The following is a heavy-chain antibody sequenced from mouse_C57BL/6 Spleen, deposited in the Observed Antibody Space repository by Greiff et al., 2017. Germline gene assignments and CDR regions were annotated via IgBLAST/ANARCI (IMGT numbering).Heavy chain of an antibody. CDR1: GYTFTDYE. V-gene: IGHV1-15*01. Sequence: VQLKQSGAELVRPGASVTLSCKASGYTFTDYEMHWVKQTPVHGLEWIGAIDPETGGTAYNQKFKGKAILTADKSSSTAYMELRSLTSEDSAVYYCTRRGAMDYWGQGTSVTVSS. CDR3: TRRGAMDY. J-gene: IGHJ4*01. CDR2: IDPETGGT.